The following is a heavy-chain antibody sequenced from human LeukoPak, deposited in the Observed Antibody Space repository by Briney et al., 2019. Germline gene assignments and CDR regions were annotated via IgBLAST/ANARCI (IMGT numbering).Heavy chain of an antibody. J-gene: IGHJ4*02. CDR3: ARVRGGN. V-gene: IGHV3-74*01. D-gene: IGHD3-16*01. Sequence: GGSLRLSCAASGFTFSDFWMYWVRQAPGKGLVWISNINEHGTTAYADSVKGRFTISRDNAKNILCLQMNSLRAEDTAVYYCARVRGGNWGQGTLVTVFS. CDR1: GFTFSDFW. CDR2: INEHGTT.